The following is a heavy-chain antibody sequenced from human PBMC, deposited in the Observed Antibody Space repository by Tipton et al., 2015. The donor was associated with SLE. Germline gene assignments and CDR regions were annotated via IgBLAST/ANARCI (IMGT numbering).Heavy chain of an antibody. J-gene: IGHJ3*02. Sequence: TLSLTCTVSGGSISSSSYYWGWIRQPPGKGLEWIGSIYTSGSTNYNPSLKSRVTISVDTSKNQFSLRLSSVTAADTALYYCARVSPVAAAGTGAFDIWGQGTMVTVSS. CDR2: IYTSGST. D-gene: IGHD6-13*01. CDR1: GGSISSSSYY. V-gene: IGHV4-39*07. CDR3: ARVSPVAAAGTGAFDI.